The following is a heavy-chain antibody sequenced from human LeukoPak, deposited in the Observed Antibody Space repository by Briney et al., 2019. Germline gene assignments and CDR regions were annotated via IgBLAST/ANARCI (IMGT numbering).Heavy chain of an antibody. CDR2: ISGSGDST. V-gene: IGHV3-23*01. CDR3: ARATWDPNYYYYMDV. CDR1: GFTFSSYA. D-gene: IGHD1-26*01. Sequence: GGSLRLSCAASGFTFSSYAMRWVRQAPGKGQEWVSGISGSGDSTYYADSVKGRFTISRDNSKNTLYLQMNSLRAEDTAVYFCARATWDPNYYYYMDVWGKGTTVTISS. J-gene: IGHJ6*03.